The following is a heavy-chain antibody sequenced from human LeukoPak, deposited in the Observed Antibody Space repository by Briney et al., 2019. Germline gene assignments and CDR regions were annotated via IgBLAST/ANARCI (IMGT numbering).Heavy chain of an antibody. D-gene: IGHD2-2*01. CDR2: INPSGGST. V-gene: IGHV1-46*01. Sequence: ASVKVSCKASGYTFTSYYMHWVRQAPGQGLEWMGIINPSGGSTSYAQKFQGRVTMTRDTSTSTVYMELSSLRSEDTAVYYCARDAAYCSSTSCWYYFDYWGQGTLVTVSS. J-gene: IGHJ4*02. CDR1: GYTFTSYY. CDR3: ARDAAYCSSTSCWYYFDY.